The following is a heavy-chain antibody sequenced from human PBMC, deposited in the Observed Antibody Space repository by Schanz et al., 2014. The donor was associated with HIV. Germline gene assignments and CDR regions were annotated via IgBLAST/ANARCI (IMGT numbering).Heavy chain of an antibody. CDR1: GFRFSSYG. CDR3: ARDNRGDYYLDS. Sequence: QVRLVESGGGVVQPGTSLRLSCVTSGFRFSSYGMHWVRQAPGKGLEWVAILWFDGSIDYYVDSVKGRFTISRDNSKNTLFLQMNSLSPEDTGIYYCARDNRGDYYLDSWGQGTLVTVSS. V-gene: IGHV3-33*01. J-gene: IGHJ1*01. D-gene: IGHD4-17*01. CDR2: LWFDGSID.